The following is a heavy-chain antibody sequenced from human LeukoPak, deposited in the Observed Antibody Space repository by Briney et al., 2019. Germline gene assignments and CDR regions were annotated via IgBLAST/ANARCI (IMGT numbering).Heavy chain of an antibody. CDR3: ALSLSGGYYAFDY. V-gene: IGHV3-72*01. D-gene: IGHD3-22*01. CDR2: VRDKAHSYTT. CDR1: GITFSDYH. Sequence: GGSLRLSCAASGITFSDYHMAWVRQTPGKGLEWVGRVRDKAHSYTTEYAASVKGRFTTSRDDSENSLYLQMNSLKTDDTAVYYCALSLSGGYYAFDYWGQGTLVTVSS. J-gene: IGHJ4*02.